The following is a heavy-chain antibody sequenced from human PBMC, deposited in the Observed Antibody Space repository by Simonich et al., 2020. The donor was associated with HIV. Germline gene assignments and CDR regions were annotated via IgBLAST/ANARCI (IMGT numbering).Heavy chain of an antibody. CDR2: INPNRGYT. CDR3: AKISIVAAGRYFDY. V-gene: IGHV1-2*02. CDR1: GYTFTGNY. D-gene: IGHD6-13*01. Sequence: QVQLVQSGAEVKKPGASVKVSCRASGYTFTGNYMHWVRQAPGQGLEWMGWINPNRGYTNYAKKCQGRVTMTRDTSSSTAYMELTRLRSDDTAVYYCAKISIVAAGRYFDYWGQGTLVTVSS. J-gene: IGHJ4*03.